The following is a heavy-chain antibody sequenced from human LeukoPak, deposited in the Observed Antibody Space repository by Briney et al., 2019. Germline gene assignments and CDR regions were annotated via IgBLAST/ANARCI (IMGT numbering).Heavy chain of an antibody. CDR3: ARGSYYYDSSGYLNY. D-gene: IGHD3-22*01. CDR1: GYSFTGYY. V-gene: IGHV1-2*02. CDR2: INPNSGGT. Sequence: ASVKVSCKASGYSFTGYYMHWVRQAPGQGLEWMGWINPNSGGTNYAQKFQGRVTMTRDTSISTGYMEVSRLRPDDTAVYYCARGSYYYDSSGYLNYWGQGTLVTVSS. J-gene: IGHJ4*02.